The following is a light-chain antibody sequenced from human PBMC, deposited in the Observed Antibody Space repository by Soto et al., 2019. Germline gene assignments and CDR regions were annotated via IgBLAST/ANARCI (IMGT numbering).Light chain of an antibody. CDR1: QDISIY. CDR3: QQYDNLPIT. V-gene: IGKV1-33*01. J-gene: IGKJ3*01. CDR2: DAS. Sequence: DIQMTQSPSSLSASVGDRVTITCQASQDISIYLNWYQQKPGKAPKLLIYDASNLETGVPSRFSGSGSVTDFTFTISSLQPEDFATYYCQQYDNLPITFGPGTKVDIK.